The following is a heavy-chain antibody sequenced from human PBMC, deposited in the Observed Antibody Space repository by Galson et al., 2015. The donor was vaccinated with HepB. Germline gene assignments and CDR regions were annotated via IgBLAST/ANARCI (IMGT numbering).Heavy chain of an antibody. CDR3: VRLGDLSGYSSR. CDR2: IRSKANNYAA. D-gene: IGHD6-13*01. V-gene: IGHV3-73*01. J-gene: IGHJ4*02. Sequence: SLRLSCAASGFTFSGSAIHWVRQASGKGPEWIGRIRSKANNYAALYVPLLKGRFTISRDDSKNMAYLHMRSLKTDDTAVYYCVRLGDLSGYSSRWGQGTLVTVSS. CDR1: GFTFSGSA.